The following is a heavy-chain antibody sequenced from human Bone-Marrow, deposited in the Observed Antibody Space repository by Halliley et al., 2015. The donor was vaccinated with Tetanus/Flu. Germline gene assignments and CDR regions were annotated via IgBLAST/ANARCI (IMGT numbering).Heavy chain of an antibody. Sequence: EVQLVQSGAEVKKPGESLKISCKGSGYTFTSYWIVWVRQMPGRGLEWMGIIYPGGSNTRYSPSFQGQVTISADKSIRTAYLQWSSLQAADTAVYYCARRIAVANTGHYFDYWGQGTPVTVSS. D-gene: IGHD6-19*01. CDR3: ARRIAVANTGHYFDY. CDR2: IYPGGSNT. CDR1: GYTFTSYW. V-gene: IGHV5-51*03. J-gene: IGHJ4*02.